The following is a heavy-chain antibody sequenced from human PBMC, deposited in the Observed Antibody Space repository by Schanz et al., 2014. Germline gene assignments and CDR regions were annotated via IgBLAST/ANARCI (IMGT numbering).Heavy chain of an antibody. V-gene: IGHV3-23*01. J-gene: IGHJ6*03. D-gene: IGHD2-15*01. CDR3: ARDAVALVPEYFMDV. Sequence: SGCVLVPPGGSLRLSFAASGFPFRASGRRWVRPAPGTGLEWVSAIRGGGSRPYSADSVQGRFPISRDNSKNTLYLQMDGLRVEDTAVYYCARDAVALVPEYFMDVWGKGTPVTVSS. CDR1: GFPFRASG. CDR2: IRGGGSRP.